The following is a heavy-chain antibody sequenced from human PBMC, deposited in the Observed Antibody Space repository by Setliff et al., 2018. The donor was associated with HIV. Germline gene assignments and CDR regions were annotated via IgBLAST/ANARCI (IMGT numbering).Heavy chain of an antibody. Sequence: SETLSLTCTVSGGSISSHYWTWIRQPPGKGLEWIGSISHSGNTYHNPSLQSRVTISLDMSKSQFSLKLRSMSAADTAVYYCARDPHYFDTSGYYSYFYFDFWGQGMLVTVSS. V-gene: IGHV4-59*11. J-gene: IGHJ4*02. D-gene: IGHD3-22*01. CDR2: ISHSGNT. CDR1: GGSISSHY. CDR3: ARDPHYFDTSGYYSYFYFDF.